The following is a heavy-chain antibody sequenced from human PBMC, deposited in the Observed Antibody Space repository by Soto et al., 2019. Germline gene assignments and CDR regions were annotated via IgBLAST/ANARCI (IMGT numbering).Heavy chain of an antibody. CDR3: ARGRLRVVEDYFDS. D-gene: IGHD3-22*01. Sequence: SETLSLTCTVSGGSISNGDYYWNWIRQPPGKGLEWIGYIYYTGSTFFNPSLKSRVSISIDTSRNQFSLKLSSVTAAGTAVYYCARGRLRVVEDYFDSWGQGTLVTVSS. CDR2: IYYTGST. J-gene: IGHJ4*02. CDR1: GGSISNGDYY. V-gene: IGHV4-30-4*01.